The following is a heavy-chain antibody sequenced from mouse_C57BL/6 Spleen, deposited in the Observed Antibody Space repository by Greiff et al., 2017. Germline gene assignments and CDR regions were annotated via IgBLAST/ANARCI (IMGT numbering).Heavy chain of an antibody. J-gene: IGHJ4*01. CDR3: AVSIYDGYYHYYAMDY. V-gene: IGHV7-3*01. CDR2: IRNKANGYTT. Sequence: DVMLVESGGGLVQPGGSLSLSCAASGFTFTDYYMSWVRQPPGKALEWLGFIRNKANGYTTEYSASVKGRFTISRDNSQSILYLQMNALRAEDSATYYCAVSIYDGYYHYYAMDYWGQGTSVTVSS. D-gene: IGHD2-3*01. CDR1: GFTFTDYY.